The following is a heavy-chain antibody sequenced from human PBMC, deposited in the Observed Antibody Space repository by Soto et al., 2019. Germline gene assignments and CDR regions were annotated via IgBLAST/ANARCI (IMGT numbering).Heavy chain of an antibody. CDR2: IYYSGST. V-gene: IGHV4-59*08. CDR3: ARHPGAVVDY. J-gene: IGHJ4*02. CDR1: GGSISSYY. D-gene: IGHD6-19*01. Sequence: QVQLQESGPGLVKPSETLSLTCTVSGGSISSYYWSWIRQPPGKGLEWIGYIYYSGSTNYNPSLKSRVTISVDTSKNQFSLKLSSVTAADTAVYYCARHPGAVVDYWGQGTLVTVSS.